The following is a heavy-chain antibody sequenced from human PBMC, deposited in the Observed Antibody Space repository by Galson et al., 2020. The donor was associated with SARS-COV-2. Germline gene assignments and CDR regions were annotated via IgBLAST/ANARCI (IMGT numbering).Heavy chain of an antibody. CDR3: ARDLQLVAGPQYFDY. Sequence: GGSLRLSCAASGFPFSDYYMSWIRQAPGKGLEWVSYISSSGSTIYYADSVKGRFTISRDNAKNSLYLQMNSLRAEDTAVYYCARDLQLVAGPQYFDYWGRGTLVTVSS. J-gene: IGHJ2*01. CDR1: GFPFSDYY. V-gene: IGHV3-11*01. D-gene: IGHD6-19*01. CDR2: ISSSGSTI.